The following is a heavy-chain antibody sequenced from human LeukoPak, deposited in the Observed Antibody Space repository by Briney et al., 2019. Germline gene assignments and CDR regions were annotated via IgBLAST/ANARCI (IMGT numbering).Heavy chain of an antibody. CDR2: IYYSGST. V-gene: IGHV4-59*01. CDR1: GGSISSYY. D-gene: IGHD6-19*01. J-gene: IGHJ4*02. CDR3: ARVKSTEGGRYYLDY. Sequence: SETLSLTCTVSGGSISSYYWSWIRQPPGKGLEWIGYIYYSGSTNYNPSLKSRVTISVDTSKNQFSLKLSSVTAADTAVYYCARVKSTEGGRYYLDYWGQGTLVTVSS.